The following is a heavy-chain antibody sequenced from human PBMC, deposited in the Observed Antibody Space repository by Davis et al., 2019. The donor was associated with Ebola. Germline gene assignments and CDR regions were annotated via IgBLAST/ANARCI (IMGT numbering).Heavy chain of an antibody. CDR1: GYTFTGYY. CDR3: ARAEVLLWFRELSYFDY. CDR2: INPNSGGT. V-gene: IGHV1-2*04. Sequence: ASVKVSCKASGYTFTGYYMHWVRQAPGQGLEWMGWINPNSGGTNYAQKFQGWVTITRDTSASTAYMELSSLRSEDTAVYYCARAEVLLWFRELSYFDYWGQGTLVTVSS. D-gene: IGHD3-10*01. J-gene: IGHJ4*02.